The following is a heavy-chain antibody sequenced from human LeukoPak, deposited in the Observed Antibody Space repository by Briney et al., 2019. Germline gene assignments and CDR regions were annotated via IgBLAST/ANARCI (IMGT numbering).Heavy chain of an antibody. Sequence: GASVKVSCKASGYTSTSYYMHWVRQAPGQGLEWMGIINPSGGSTSYAQKFQGRVTTTRDTSTSTVYMELSSLRSEDTAVYYCARVDTVTTDFDYWGQGTLVTVSS. CDR1: GYTSTSYY. CDR3: ARVDTVTTDFDY. J-gene: IGHJ4*02. CDR2: INPSGGST. V-gene: IGHV1-46*01. D-gene: IGHD4-17*01.